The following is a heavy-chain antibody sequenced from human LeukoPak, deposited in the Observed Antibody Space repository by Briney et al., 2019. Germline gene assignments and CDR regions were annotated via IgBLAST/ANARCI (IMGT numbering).Heavy chain of an antibody. V-gene: IGHV3-21*01. CDR2: ISSSSSYI. J-gene: IGHJ3*02. D-gene: IGHD3/OR15-3a*01. Sequence: PGGSLRLSCAVSGVRFSNYAMNWVRQAPGKGLEWVSSISSSSSYIYYADSVKGRFTISRDNAKNSLYLQMNSLRAEDTAVYYCARDSSDDLDAFDIWGQGTMVTVSS. CDR3: ARDSSDDLDAFDI. CDR1: GVRFSNYA.